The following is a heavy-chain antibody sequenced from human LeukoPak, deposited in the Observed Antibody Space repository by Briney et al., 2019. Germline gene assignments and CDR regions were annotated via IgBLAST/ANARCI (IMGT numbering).Heavy chain of an antibody. CDR1: GGSISSYY. CDR2: IYTSGST. D-gene: IGHD3-10*01. Sequence: PSETLSLTCTVSGGSISSYYWSWIRQPAGKGLEWIGRIYTSGSTNYNPSLKSRVTMSVDTSKNQFSLKLSSVTAADTAVYYCAAGSGSPYYYYYGRDVWGKGTTVTVSS. V-gene: IGHV4-4*07. J-gene: IGHJ6*04. CDR3: AAGSGSPYYYYYGRDV.